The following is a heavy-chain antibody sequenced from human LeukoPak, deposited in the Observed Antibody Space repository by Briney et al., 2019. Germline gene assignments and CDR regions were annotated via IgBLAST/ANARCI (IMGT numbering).Heavy chain of an antibody. CDR1: GGSISSGYY. D-gene: IGHD6-13*01. CDR3: ARAVQQVDY. Sequence: PSQTLSLTCAVSGGSISSGYYWGWIRQPPGKGLEWIGSIFHSGSTYYNPSLKSRVTISVDTSKNQFSLKLSSVTAADTAVYYCARAVQQVDYWGQGTLVTVSS. V-gene: IGHV4-38-2*01. J-gene: IGHJ4*02. CDR2: IFHSGST.